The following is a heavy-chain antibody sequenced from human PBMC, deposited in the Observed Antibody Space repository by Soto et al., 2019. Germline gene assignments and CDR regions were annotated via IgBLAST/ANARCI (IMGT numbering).Heavy chain of an antibody. CDR3: ARGTKPGYFQH. CDR2: IYHSGST. Sequence: KSSETLSLTCAVSGGSISSGGYSWSWIRQPPGKGLEWIGYIYHSGSTYYNPSLKSRVTISVDRSKNQFSLKLSSVTAADTAVYYCARGTKPGYFQHWGQGTLVTVSS. D-gene: IGHD7-27*01. J-gene: IGHJ1*01. V-gene: IGHV4-30-2*01. CDR1: GGSISSGGYS.